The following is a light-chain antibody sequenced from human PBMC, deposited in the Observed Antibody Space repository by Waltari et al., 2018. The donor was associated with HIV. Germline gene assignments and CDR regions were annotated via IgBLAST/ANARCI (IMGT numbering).Light chain of an antibody. CDR1: SSDAGGYHF. J-gene: IGLJ2*01. CDR2: DVS. V-gene: IGLV2-11*01. CDR3: CSYAGSYTMV. Sequence: QSALTQPRSVSGSPGQSVTISCTWSSSDAGGYHFVSWYQQHPGKAPKVIIHDVSERPSGVPDRFSGSKSGNTASLTISGLQAEDDADYYCCSYAGSYTMVFGGGTKLTVL.